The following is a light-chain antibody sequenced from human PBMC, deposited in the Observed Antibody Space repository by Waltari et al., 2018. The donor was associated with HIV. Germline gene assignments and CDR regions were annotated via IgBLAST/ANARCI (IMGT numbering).Light chain of an antibody. J-gene: IGLJ2*01. CDR2: DVN. CDR1: NSDVGGYWY. V-gene: IGLV2-11*01. Sequence: QSALTQPRSVSGSPGQSVTISCTGTNSDVGGYWYVSWYQQHPGKAPKLLIFDVNKRPSGVPVGFTGSKSGNTASLTISGLQAEDEADYSCCSYGPSDTPVVFGVGTKLTVL. CDR3: CSYGPSDTPVV.